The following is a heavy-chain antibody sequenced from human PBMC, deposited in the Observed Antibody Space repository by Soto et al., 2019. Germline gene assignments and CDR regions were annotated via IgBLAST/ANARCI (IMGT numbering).Heavy chain of an antibody. V-gene: IGHV4-34*01. J-gene: IGHJ6*02. D-gene: IGHD1-26*01. Sequence: GVVGGSIADYFWSWIRQHPGKGLEWIGEINHTGLTNNNPSLKSRVTISVDTSKNQFSLKMSFVTAADTAVYYCAKEGSYYYYYGMDVWGQGTTVTVSS. CDR3: AKEGSYYYYYGMDV. CDR2: INHTGLT. CDR1: GGSIADYF.